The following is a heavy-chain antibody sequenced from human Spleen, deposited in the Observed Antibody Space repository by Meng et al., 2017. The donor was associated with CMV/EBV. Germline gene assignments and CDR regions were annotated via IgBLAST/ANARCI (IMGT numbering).Heavy chain of an antibody. CDR3: AKSFRIWSGFDY. D-gene: IGHD3-3*01. CDR2: ISWDGSTT. V-gene: IGHV3-43*01. CDR1: GFTFDDYT. J-gene: IGHJ4*02. Sequence: GESLKISCAASGFTFDDYTMHWVRQAPGKGLEWLSLISWDGSTTHYADSVRGRFIISRDNSRNSLYLQLNSLRAEDTALYYCAKSFRIWSGFDYWGQGTLVTVSS.